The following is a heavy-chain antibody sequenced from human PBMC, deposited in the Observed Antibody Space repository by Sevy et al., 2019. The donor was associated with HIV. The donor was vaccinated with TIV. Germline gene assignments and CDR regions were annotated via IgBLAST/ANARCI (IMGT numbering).Heavy chain of an antibody. D-gene: IGHD2-2*01. CDR1: GFTFSSYA. V-gene: IGHV3-23*01. Sequence: GGSLRLSCAASGFTFSSYAMSWVRQAPGKGLEWVSAISGSGGSTYYEDSMKGRFTISRDNSKNTLYLQMNSLRAEDTAVYYCAKGVKEAYCSSTSCRRYYYYMDVWGKGTTVTVSS. CDR3: AKGVKEAYCSSTSCRRYYYYMDV. CDR2: ISGSGGST. J-gene: IGHJ6*03.